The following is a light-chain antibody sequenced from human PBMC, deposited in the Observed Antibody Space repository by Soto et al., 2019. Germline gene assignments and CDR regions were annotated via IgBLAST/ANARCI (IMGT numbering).Light chain of an antibody. Sequence: QSVLTQPPSVSGAPGQRVTISCSGSSSNIGAGYDVHWYQQLPGTAPKLLISANNIRPSGVPDRFSGSESGTSASLAIAGRQAEDEADYYSQSYDSSLSGSGVFGGGTQLTVL. J-gene: IGLJ3*02. V-gene: IGLV1-40*01. CDR2: ANN. CDR3: QSYDSSLSGSGV. CDR1: SSNIGAGYD.